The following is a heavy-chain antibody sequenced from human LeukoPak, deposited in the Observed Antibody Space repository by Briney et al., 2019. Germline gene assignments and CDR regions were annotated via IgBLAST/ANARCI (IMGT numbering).Heavy chain of an antibody. D-gene: IGHD6-13*01. Sequence: GGSLRLSCAASGFTVSSYAMSWVRQAPGKGLEWVSVTSGSGGSTYYADSVKGRLTISRDNSKNTLYLQMNSLRAEDTAVYYCAKGRYSSSYYADYWGQGTLVTVSS. CDR3: AKGRYSSSYYADY. CDR2: TSGSGGST. J-gene: IGHJ4*02. V-gene: IGHV3-23*01. CDR1: GFTVSSYA.